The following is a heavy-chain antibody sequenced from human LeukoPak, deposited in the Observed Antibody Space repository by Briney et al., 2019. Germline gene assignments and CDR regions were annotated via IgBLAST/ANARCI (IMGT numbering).Heavy chain of an antibody. CDR3: VRQCGPYCTSLLDY. CDR2: IYHSGST. Sequence: PSETLSLTCPVSGGSISSGLFWWWIRQPPGKGLEWIGSIYHSGSTSYNPSLKSRVTISVDTSKNQFSLKLSSVTAADTAVYYCVRQCGPYCTSLLDYWGQGTLVTVSS. D-gene: IGHD6-13*01. V-gene: IGHV4-39*01. J-gene: IGHJ4*02. CDR1: GGSISSGLF.